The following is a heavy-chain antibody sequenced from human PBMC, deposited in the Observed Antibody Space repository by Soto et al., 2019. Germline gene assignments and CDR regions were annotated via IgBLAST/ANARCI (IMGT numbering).Heavy chain of an antibody. CDR3: ARSDYYERNWFDP. CDR2: INAGNGNT. V-gene: IGHV1-3*01. CDR1: GYTFTSYA. Sequence: ASVKVSCKASGYTFTSYAMHCVLQAPGQRLEWMGWINAGNGNTKYSQKFRGRVTITRDTSASTAYMELSSLRSEDTAVYYCARSDYYERNWFDPWGQGTLVTVSS. J-gene: IGHJ5*02. D-gene: IGHD3-22*01.